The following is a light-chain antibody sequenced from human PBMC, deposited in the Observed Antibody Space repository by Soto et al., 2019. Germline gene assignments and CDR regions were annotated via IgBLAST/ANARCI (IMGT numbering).Light chain of an antibody. J-gene: IGLJ3*02. Sequence: QPVLTQSPSASASLGASVKLTCTLSSGHSNFAIAWHQQQPEKGPRYLMKLNSDGSHIKGDGIPDRFSGSSSGAERYLTISSLQSEDEADYYCQTWGTGSVVFGGGTKLTV. CDR1: SGHSNFA. CDR3: QTWGTGSVV. CDR2: LNSDGSH. V-gene: IGLV4-69*01.